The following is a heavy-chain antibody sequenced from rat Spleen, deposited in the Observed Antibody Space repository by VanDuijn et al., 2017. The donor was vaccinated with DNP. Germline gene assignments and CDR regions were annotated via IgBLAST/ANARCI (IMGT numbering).Heavy chain of an antibody. V-gene: IGHV5-31*01. Sequence: EVKLVESGGGLVQPGRSLKLSCAASGFNFNDYWMGWVRQAPGKGLEWVASISSAGDNTYYSDSVKGRFTISRDNAKSTQYLQVNSPRSEDTATYYCTSNPHIRTAAPFDYWGQGVVVTVSS. CDR3: TSNPHIRTAAPFDY. J-gene: IGHJ2*01. D-gene: IGHD3-8*01. CDR1: GFNFNDYW. CDR2: ISSAGDNT.